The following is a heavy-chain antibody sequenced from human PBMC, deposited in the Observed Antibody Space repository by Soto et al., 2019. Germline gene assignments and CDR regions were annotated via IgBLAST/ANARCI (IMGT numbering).Heavy chain of an antibody. V-gene: IGHV5-51*01. D-gene: IGHD6-19*01. Sequence: PGESLKISCKGSGYSFTSYWIGWVRQMPGKGLEWMGIIYPGDSDTRYSPSFQGQVTISADKSISTAYLQWSSLKASDTAMYYCAXRXIAVAGTYADYYYGMDVWGQGTTVTVSS. J-gene: IGHJ6*02. CDR2: IYPGDSDT. CDR3: AXRXIAVAGTYADYYYGMDV. CDR1: GYSFTSYW.